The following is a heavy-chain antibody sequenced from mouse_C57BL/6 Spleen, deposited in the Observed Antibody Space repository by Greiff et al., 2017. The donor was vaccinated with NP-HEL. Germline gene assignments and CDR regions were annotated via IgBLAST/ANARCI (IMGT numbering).Heavy chain of an antibody. V-gene: IGHV5-15*01. J-gene: IGHJ4*01. D-gene: IGHD1-1*01. CDR1: GFTFSDYG. Sequence: EVKLMESGGGLVQPGGSLKLSCAASGFTFSDYGMAWVRQAPRKGPEWVAFISNLAYSIYYADTVTGRFTISRENAKNTLYLEMSSLRSEDTAMYYCARHQDYYGSSYVSYAMDYWGQGTSVTVSS. CDR2: ISNLAYSI. CDR3: ARHQDYYGSSYVSYAMDY.